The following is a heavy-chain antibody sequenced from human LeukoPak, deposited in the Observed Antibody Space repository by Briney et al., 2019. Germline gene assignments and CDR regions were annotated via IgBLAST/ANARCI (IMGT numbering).Heavy chain of an antibody. Sequence: GRSLRLSCAASGLTASINYMSWVRHAPGKGLEWVSVIYSGGSTYSADSVTGRFTISRDNSKNTLYLQMNSLRAEDTAVYYCASRHIAAAGTLFPEDYWGQGTLVTVSS. V-gene: IGHV3-66*01. CDR3: ASRHIAAAGTLFPEDY. CDR1: GLTASINY. CDR2: IYSGGST. D-gene: IGHD6-13*01. J-gene: IGHJ4*02.